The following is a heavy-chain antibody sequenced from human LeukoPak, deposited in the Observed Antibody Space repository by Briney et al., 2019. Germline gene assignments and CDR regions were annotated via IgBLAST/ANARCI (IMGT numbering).Heavy chain of an antibody. V-gene: IGHV3-74*01. Sequence: GGSLRLSCAASGFTFSSYWMHWVRQAPGKGLVWVSRINSDGSSTSYADSVKGRFTIPRDNAKNTLYLQMNSLRAEDTAVYCCARAKMATIDGLDYWGQGTLVTVSS. CDR3: ARAKMATIDGLDY. CDR1: GFTFSSYW. J-gene: IGHJ4*02. D-gene: IGHD5-24*01. CDR2: INSDGSST.